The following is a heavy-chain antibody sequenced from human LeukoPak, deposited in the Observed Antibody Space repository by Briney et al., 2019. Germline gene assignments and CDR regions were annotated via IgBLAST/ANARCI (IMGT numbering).Heavy chain of an antibody. Sequence: GGSLRLSCVASGCSFNNYAMNWVRQAPGKGLEWFSLIIGSSGSTFYADSVKGRFTISRDKSKNTLYLQMNSLRAEDTAVYYCAKGAYDYIEIAYFDYWGQGSLVTVSS. V-gene: IGHV3-23*01. CDR2: IIGSSGST. D-gene: IGHD5-12*01. CDR3: AKGAYDYIEIAYFDY. CDR1: GCSFNNYA. J-gene: IGHJ4*02.